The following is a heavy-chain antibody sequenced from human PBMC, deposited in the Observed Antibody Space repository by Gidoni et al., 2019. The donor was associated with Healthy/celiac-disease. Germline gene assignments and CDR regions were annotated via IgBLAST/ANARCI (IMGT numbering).Heavy chain of an antibody. J-gene: IGHJ2*01. Sequence: QPQLPESGPGLVKPSETLSLTCTVSVGSISSSSYYWGWSRQPPGKGLEWIGSIYYSGSTCYNPAKKSRVSITVDTYKNQFSLKLSSVTAADKAVYYCARHWRWLVGGYFDLWGRGTLVTVSS. V-gene: IGHV4-39*01. CDR1: VGSISSSSYY. D-gene: IGHD6-19*01. CDR2: IYYSGST. CDR3: ARHWRWLVGGYFDL.